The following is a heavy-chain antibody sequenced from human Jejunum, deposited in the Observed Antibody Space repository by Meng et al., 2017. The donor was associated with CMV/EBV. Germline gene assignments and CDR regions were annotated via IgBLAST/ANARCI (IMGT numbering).Heavy chain of an antibody. CDR1: GYTFTDHN. J-gene: IGHJ4*02. CDR2: ISLGNGQT. D-gene: IGHD7-27*01. V-gene: IGHV1-18*04. CDR3: VRDVWGFDY. Sequence: QGHLLQSGAEVKKPGASVTISCKTSGYTFTDHNIGWVRQAPGQGLEWVGWISLGNGQTVHGHKVQGRVTVTTDTSTSTAYMELRSLRSDDTAMYYCVRDVWGFDYWGQGTLVTVSS.